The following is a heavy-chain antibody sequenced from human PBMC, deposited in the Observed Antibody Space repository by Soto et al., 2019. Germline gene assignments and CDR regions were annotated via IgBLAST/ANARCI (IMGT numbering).Heavy chain of an antibody. V-gene: IGHV1-46*01. J-gene: IGHJ4*02. CDR3: VREASATFMKWGFDV. CDR1: GYTFTNHH. Sequence: QVQLVQSGAEVKMPGASVKVSCKSYGYTFTNHHVPWVRLAPGQGLEWMGIVTPINGATHYAERFPARVALTRDTSPTSDDLELSSLRSEDTAVYYCVREASATFMKWGFDVWGQCSLVAVSS. D-gene: IGHD1-26*01. CDR2: VTPINGAT.